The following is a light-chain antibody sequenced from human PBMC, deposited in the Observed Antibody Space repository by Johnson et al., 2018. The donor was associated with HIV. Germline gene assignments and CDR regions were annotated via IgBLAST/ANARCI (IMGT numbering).Light chain of an antibody. CDR1: SSNIGNNY. CDR3: GTWDGSLSAGAV. J-gene: IGLJ1*01. Sequence: QSALTQPPSVSAAPGQKVTISCSGSSSNIGNNYVSWYQQVPGTAPKLLIYDNNRRPSGIPDRFSGSKSGTSATLGITGLQTGDEADYYCGTWDGSLSAGAVVGTGTKVTVL. CDR2: DNN. V-gene: IGLV1-51*01.